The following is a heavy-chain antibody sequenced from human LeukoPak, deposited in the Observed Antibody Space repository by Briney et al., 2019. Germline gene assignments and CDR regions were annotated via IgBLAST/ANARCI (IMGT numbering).Heavy chain of an antibody. CDR1: GYTFTSYY. Sequence: ASVKVSCMASGYTFTSYYMHWVRQAPGQGLEWMGIINPSGGSTSYAQKFQGRVTMTRDTSTSTVYMELSSLRSEDTAVYYCARCYYDSSGYRRNWFDPWGQGTLVTVSS. D-gene: IGHD3-22*01. CDR3: ARCYYDSSGYRRNWFDP. CDR2: INPSGGST. V-gene: IGHV1-46*01. J-gene: IGHJ5*02.